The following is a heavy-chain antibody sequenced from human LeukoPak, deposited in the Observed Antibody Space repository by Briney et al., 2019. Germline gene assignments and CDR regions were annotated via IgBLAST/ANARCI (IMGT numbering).Heavy chain of an antibody. Sequence: GSLRLSCAASGFTFGDYSMNWVCQAPGKGPEWLSYISSSSSTIYYADSVKGRFTISRDNAKKSLYLQMNSLRAEDTAVYYCSSGNLFDYWGQGTLVTVSS. V-gene: IGHV3-48*04. CDR3: SSGNLFDY. CDR1: GFTFGDYS. J-gene: IGHJ4*02. CDR2: ISSSSSTI. D-gene: IGHD1-1*01.